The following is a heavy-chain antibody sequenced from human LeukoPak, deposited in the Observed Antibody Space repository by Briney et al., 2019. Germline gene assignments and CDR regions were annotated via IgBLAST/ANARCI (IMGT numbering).Heavy chain of an antibody. CDR1: GDSVSRTDAG. D-gene: IGHD3-10*01. V-gene: IGHV6-1*01. J-gene: IGHJ3*01. Sequence: SQTLLLTCAISGDSVSRTDAGWSWIRQSPSRGLEWLGRTYYRSKWYKDDAGWYKDDAGSLKSRITINVDTVMNQFSLQLSSVTPEDTALYYCARGGLVRGSINSLIGFDVWGQGIMVTVSS. CDR2: TYYRSKWYKDDAGWYK. CDR3: ARGGLVRGSINSLIGFDV.